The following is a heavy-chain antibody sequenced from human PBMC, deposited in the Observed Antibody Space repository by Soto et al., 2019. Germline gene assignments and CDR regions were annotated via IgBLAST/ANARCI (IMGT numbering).Heavy chain of an antibody. V-gene: IGHV4-39*01. CDR3: ARHSDNEYSSGWYYYYYGMDV. CDR2: IYYSGST. Sequence: PSETLSLTCTISGGSIWDEDHYWSWVRQSPGKGLEWIGSIYYSGSTYYNPSLKSRVTISVDTSKNQFSLKLSSVTAADTAVYYCARHSDNEYSSGWYYYYYGMDVWGQGTTVSVSS. CDR1: GGSIWDEDHY. J-gene: IGHJ6*02. D-gene: IGHD6-19*01.